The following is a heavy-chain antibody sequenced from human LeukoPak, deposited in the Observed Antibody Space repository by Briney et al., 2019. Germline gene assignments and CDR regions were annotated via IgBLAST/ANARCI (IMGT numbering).Heavy chain of an antibody. D-gene: IGHD2-2*01. CDR3: ARECSSTDYYYYYMDV. CDR2: ISWNGGST. CDR1: GFTFDDYG. V-gene: IGHV3-20*01. J-gene: IGHJ6*03. Sequence: GGSLRLSCAASGFTFDDYGMSWVRQAPGKGLEWVSGISWNGGSTGYADSVKGRFTISRDNAKNSLYLQMNSLRAEDTALYHCARECSSTDYYYYYMDVWGKGTTVTVSS.